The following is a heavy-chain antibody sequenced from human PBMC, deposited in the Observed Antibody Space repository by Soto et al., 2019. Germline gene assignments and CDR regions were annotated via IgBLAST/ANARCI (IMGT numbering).Heavy chain of an antibody. CDR2: IYTSGST. V-gene: IGHV4-4*07. CDR3: ARDVYSSSWYGQFDP. J-gene: IGHJ5*02. D-gene: IGHD6-13*01. Sequence: SETLSLTCTVSGGSISSYYWSWIRRPAGKGLEWIGRIYTSGSTNYNPSLKSRVTMSVDTSKNQFSLKLSSVTAADTAVYYCARDVYSSSWYGQFDPWGQGTLVTVSS. CDR1: GGSISSYY.